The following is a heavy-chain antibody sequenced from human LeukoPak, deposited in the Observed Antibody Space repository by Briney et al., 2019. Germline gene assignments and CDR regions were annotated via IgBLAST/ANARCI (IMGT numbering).Heavy chain of an antibody. CDR2: FNPNSGGT. D-gene: IGHD3-9*01. Sequence: ASVKVSCKSSGYTFTGYYMHWVRQAPGQGLEWMGWFNPNSGGTNYAQKFQGRVTMTRDTSISTAYMELSRLRSDDTAVYYCARNDILTANDYWGQGTLVTVSS. CDR1: GYTFTGYY. V-gene: IGHV1-2*02. J-gene: IGHJ4*02. CDR3: ARNDILTANDY.